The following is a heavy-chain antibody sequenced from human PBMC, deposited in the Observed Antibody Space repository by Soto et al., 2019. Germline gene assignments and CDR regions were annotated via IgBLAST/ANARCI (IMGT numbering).Heavy chain of an antibody. CDR1: GFTFSTSW. Sequence: EVQLVESGGVLVQPGGSLRVSCAASGFTFSTSWMNWVRQAPGKGLEWVANINGDGSEEYYVDSVRGRFTISRDNVKNSLFLQINCLRADDTVVYYCASGVPPYYWGHAALVTVSS. D-gene: IGHD2-8*01. V-gene: IGHV3-7*01. J-gene: IGHJ4*01. CDR3: ASGVPPYY. CDR2: INGDGSEE.